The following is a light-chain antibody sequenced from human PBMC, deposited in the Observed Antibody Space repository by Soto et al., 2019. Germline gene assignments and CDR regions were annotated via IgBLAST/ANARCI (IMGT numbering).Light chain of an antibody. CDR3: SSYRSTSTYV. Sequence: QSVLTQPASVSGSPGQSITISCTGTSSDVGAYEYVSWYQQHPGKAPKLIIYEVTNRPSGVSHRFSGSKSGDTASLTISGLQAEDEADYYCSSYRSTSTYVFGTGTKVTVL. V-gene: IGLV2-14*01. J-gene: IGLJ1*01. CDR2: EVT. CDR1: SSDVGAYEY.